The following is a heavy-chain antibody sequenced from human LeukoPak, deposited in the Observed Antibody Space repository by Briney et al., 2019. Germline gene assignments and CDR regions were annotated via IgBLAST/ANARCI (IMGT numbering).Heavy chain of an antibody. V-gene: IGHV4-31*03. J-gene: IGHJ1*01. CDR1: GGSISSGDYY. CDR2: IYYSGST. Sequence: SETLSLTCTVSGGSISSGDYYWNWIRQQPGKGLEWIGYIYYSGSTYYNPSLKSRVAISVDTSKNQFSLKLDSVTAADTAVYYCARDYSSPLGYFQLWGQGTLVTVSS. D-gene: IGHD6-13*01. CDR3: ARDYSSPLGYFQL.